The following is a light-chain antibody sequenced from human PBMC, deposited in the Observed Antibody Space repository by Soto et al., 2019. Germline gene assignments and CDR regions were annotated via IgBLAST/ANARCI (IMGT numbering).Light chain of an antibody. J-gene: IGKJ1*01. Sequence: TQSPSVLSASVGDTVTITCRASQALSNYLAWYQQKPGKAPDLLIYSASTLQSGVPSRFSGSGSETDFTLTISSLQPEDFATYYCQRSYRTPWTVGEGTKVDIK. CDR3: QRSYRTPWT. V-gene: IGKV1-39*01. CDR1: QALSNY. CDR2: SAS.